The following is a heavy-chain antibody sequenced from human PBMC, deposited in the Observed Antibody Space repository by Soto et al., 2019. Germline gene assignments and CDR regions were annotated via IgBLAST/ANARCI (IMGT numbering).Heavy chain of an antibody. D-gene: IGHD4-17*01. CDR3: ARDYGDYAYFQY. Sequence: QVQLVQSGAELKKPGASVKVSCKASGYTFTTYGISWVRQAPGQGLEWMGWISAYNGNTNYAQNLQGRVTMTTDTAASTAYMELRSLKSDDTAVYYCARDYGDYAYFQYWGQGTLVTGSS. CDR1: GYTFTTYG. J-gene: IGHJ1*01. CDR2: ISAYNGNT. V-gene: IGHV1-18*01.